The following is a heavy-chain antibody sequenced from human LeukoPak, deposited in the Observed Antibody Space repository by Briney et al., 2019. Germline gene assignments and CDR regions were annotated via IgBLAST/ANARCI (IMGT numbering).Heavy chain of an antibody. CDR1: GFSFGSYG. D-gene: IGHD6-19*01. CDR2: ISHEGSQT. Sequence: GGSLRLSCAASGFSFGSYGIHWVRQAPGKGLEWVAVISHEGSQTYYADSVRGRFTISRDNSKDMVYLQMNSLRAEDTAVYYCARTREQWQVLDYWGQGTLVTVSS. CDR3: ARTREQWQVLDY. J-gene: IGHJ4*02. V-gene: IGHV3-30*03.